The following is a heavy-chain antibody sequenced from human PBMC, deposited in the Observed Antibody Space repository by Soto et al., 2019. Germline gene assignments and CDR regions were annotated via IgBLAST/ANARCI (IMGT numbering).Heavy chain of an antibody. CDR3: ARHNYGSGSTYFDY. Sequence: PSETLSLTCAVSGGSVSSTQWWTWVRQAPGKGLEWLGDIYHVGITKYNPALKSRVTMSVDTSKNQFSLKLNSMTAADTAVYYCARHNYGSGSTYFDYWGQGTLVTSPQ. V-gene: IGHV4-4*02. D-gene: IGHD3-10*01. CDR1: GGSVSSTQW. J-gene: IGHJ4*02. CDR2: IYHVGIT.